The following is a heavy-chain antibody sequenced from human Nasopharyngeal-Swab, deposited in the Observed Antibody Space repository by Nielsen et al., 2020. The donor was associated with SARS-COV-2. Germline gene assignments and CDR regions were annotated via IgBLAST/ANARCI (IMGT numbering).Heavy chain of an antibody. CDR1: GYTLTVLS. Sequence: ASVKVSCKVSGYTLTVLSIHWVRQAPGKGLEWLGPVVPEDGEPIYAQNFQGRVTMTDDNSTYTSYLELSSLRSEDTAVYYCASEGSGVFGVVIYAFDIWGPGTLVTVSS. CDR3: ASEGSGVFGVVIYAFDI. CDR2: VVPEDGEP. V-gene: IGHV1-24*01. D-gene: IGHD3-3*01. J-gene: IGHJ3*02.